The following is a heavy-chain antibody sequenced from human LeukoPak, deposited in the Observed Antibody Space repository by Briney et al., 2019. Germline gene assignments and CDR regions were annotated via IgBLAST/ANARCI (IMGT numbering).Heavy chain of an antibody. CDR3: AKVGSGWYGVDH. D-gene: IGHD6-19*01. J-gene: IGHJ4*02. CDR2: IRYDGSNK. Sequence: PGGSLRLSCAASGFTFTTYGMHWVRQAPGKGLEWVAFIRYDGSNKVYADSVKGRFAISRDNSKDTLYLQMNSLRVEDTAVYYCAKVGSGWYGVDHWGQGTLVTVSS. CDR1: GFTFTTYG. V-gene: IGHV3-30*02.